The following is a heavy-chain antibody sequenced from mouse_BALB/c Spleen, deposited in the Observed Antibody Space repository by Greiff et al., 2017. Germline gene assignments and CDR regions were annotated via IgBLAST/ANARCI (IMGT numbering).Heavy chain of an antibody. V-gene: IGHV1-9*01. J-gene: IGHJ3*01. CDR2: ILPGSGST. CDR3: ASYYYGSSYFWFAY. Sequence: QVQLQQSGAELMKPGASVKISCKATGYTFSSYWIEWVKQRPGHGLEWIGEILPGSGSTNYNEKFKGKATFTADTSSNTAYMQLSSLTSEDSAVYYCASYYYGSSYFWFAYWGQGTLVTVSA. D-gene: IGHD1-1*01. CDR1: GYTFSSYW.